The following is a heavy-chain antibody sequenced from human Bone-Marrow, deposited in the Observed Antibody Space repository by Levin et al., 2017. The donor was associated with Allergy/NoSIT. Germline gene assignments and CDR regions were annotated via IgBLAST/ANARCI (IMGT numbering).Heavy chain of an antibody. V-gene: IGHV1-2*06. CDR1: GYTFTGHY. J-gene: IGHJ4*02. CDR2: IYPNSGAT. D-gene: IGHD5-12*01. CDR3: AKVSGDDRGNDY. Sequence: ASVKVSCKASGYTFTGHYLHWVRQAPGQGLEYMGRIYPNSGATSYAPKFQGRATLTRDTSINTAYLALNSLTSDYTAVIYCAKVSGDDRGNDYWGQGTLVTVSS.